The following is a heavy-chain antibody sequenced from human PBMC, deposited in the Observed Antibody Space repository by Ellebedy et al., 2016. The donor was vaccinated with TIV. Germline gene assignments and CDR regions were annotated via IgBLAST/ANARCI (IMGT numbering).Heavy chain of an antibody. Sequence: SETLSLXCAVYGGSFSGYYWSWIRQPPGKGLEWTGEINHSGSTNYNPSLKSRVTISVDTSKNQFSLKLSSVTAADTAVYYCASQPYYDILTGPYYYYGMDVWGQGTTVTVSS. V-gene: IGHV4-34*01. CDR1: GGSFSGYY. CDR2: INHSGST. J-gene: IGHJ6*02. CDR3: ASQPYYDILTGPYYYYGMDV. D-gene: IGHD3-9*01.